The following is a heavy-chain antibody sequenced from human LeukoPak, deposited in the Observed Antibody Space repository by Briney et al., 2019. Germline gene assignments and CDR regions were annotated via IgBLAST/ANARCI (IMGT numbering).Heavy chain of an antibody. CDR3: AKDPYIVVVTAIPYYFDY. J-gene: IGHJ4*02. V-gene: IGHV3-30*18. Sequence: GGSLRLPCAASGFTFSSYGMHWVRQAPGKGLEWVAVISSDGSNTYYADSVKGRFTISRDNSKNTLYLQMNSLRAEDTAVYYCAKDPYIVVVTAIPYYFDYWGQGTLVTVFS. CDR1: GFTFSSYG. CDR2: ISSDGSNT. D-gene: IGHD2-21*02.